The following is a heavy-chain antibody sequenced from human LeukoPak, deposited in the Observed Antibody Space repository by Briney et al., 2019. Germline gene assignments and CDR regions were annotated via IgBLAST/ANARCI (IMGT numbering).Heavy chain of an antibody. CDR2: VDHTGST. D-gene: IGHD2/OR15-2a*01. CDR1: DDSITLYY. J-gene: IGHJ3*02. Sequence: SETLSLTCTVSDDSITLYYWTWIRQPPGKGLEWIGYVDHTGSTNFNPSLNGRVTISRDTSKNQFSLRLSSVTAADTAVYYCARDSEYSDAFDIWGQGTMVTVSS. V-gene: IGHV4-4*08. CDR3: ARDSEYSDAFDI.